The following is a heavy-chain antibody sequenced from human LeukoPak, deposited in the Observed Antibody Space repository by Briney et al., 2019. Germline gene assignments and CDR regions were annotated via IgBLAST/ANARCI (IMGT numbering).Heavy chain of an antibody. J-gene: IGHJ4*02. CDR2: VNPDDSDT. CDR1: GYSFTSHW. CDR3: ARLRWPRGGRSSFDY. V-gene: IGHV5-51*01. D-gene: IGHD3-10*01. Sequence: GESLKISCKGSGYSFTSHWIGWVRQMPGKGLEWMGIVNPDDSDTIYSPSFQGQVTISADESITTAHLQWSSLKASDTAMYYCARLRWPRGGRSSFDYWGQGALVTASS.